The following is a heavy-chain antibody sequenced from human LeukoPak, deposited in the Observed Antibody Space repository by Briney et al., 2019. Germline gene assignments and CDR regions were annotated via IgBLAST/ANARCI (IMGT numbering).Heavy chain of an antibody. D-gene: IGHD3-22*01. CDR1: GGSISSGGYS. CDR2: IYHSGSI. CDR3: ARGMSGYFGTSGYYYDY. Sequence: PSETLSLTCAVSGGSISSGGYSWRWIRQPPGKGLEWIGEIYHSGSINYNPSLKNRVTLSIDKSNNHFSLRLSSLSAADTAVYYCARGMSGYFGTSGYYYDYWGQGTLVTVSS. J-gene: IGHJ4*02. V-gene: IGHV4-30-2*01.